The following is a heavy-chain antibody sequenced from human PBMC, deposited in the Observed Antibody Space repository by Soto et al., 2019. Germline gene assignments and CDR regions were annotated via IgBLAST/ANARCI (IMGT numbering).Heavy chain of an antibody. CDR3: AETYYYDSSGYYYGDYYFDY. V-gene: IGHV3-23*01. CDR2: ISGSGGST. D-gene: IGHD3-22*01. Sequence: GGSLRLSCPASGFTFSSYARSWVRQAPGKGLEGVSAISGSGGSTYYADSVKGRLTNSRDKSKNTLYLQMNSQRAEDTAVYYFAETYYYDSSGYYYGDYYFDYWGQGTLVTVSS. CDR1: GFTFSSYA. J-gene: IGHJ4*02.